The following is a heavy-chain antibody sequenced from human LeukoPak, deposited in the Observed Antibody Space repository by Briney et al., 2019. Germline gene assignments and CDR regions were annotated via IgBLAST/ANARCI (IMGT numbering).Heavy chain of an antibody. CDR3: ARVFGSGSYYRKRNWFDP. J-gene: IGHJ5*02. CDR1: GGSISSSSYH. V-gene: IGHV4-39*07. Sequence: PSETLSLTCTVSGGSISSSSYHWSWIRQPPGKGLEWIGEINHSGSTNYNPSLKSRVTISVDTSKNQFSLKLSSVTAADTAVYYCARVFGSGSYYRKRNWFDPWGQGTLVTVSS. CDR2: INHSGST. D-gene: IGHD1-26*01.